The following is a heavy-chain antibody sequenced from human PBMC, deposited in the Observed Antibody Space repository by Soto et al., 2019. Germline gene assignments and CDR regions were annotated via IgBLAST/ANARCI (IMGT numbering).Heavy chain of an antibody. CDR1: GFTFSNFW. Sequence: GGSLRLSCAASGFTFSNFWMNWMRQAPGKGLEWVANIKQDGTKSSYLDSVKGRFTISRDNAKNSLYLQMNSLRVEDTAVYYCARELSWSGKDYWGQGTLVTVSS. CDR3: ARELSWSGKDY. D-gene: IGHD3-10*01. CDR2: IKQDGTKS. J-gene: IGHJ4*02. V-gene: IGHV3-7*01.